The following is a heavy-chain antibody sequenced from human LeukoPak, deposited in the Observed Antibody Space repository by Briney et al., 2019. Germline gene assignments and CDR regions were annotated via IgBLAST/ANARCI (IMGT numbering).Heavy chain of an antibody. V-gene: IGHV3-30*02. Sequence: GGSLRLSCAASGFTFSNFGMHWVRQAPGKGLEWVAFIRYDGSNEYYADSVKGRFTISRDNSKNTLYLQMNSLRAEDTAVYYCAKVVVVVAATGPFDYWGQGTLVTVSS. CDR1: GFTFSNFG. CDR2: IRYDGSNE. J-gene: IGHJ4*02. D-gene: IGHD2-15*01. CDR3: AKVVVVVAATGPFDY.